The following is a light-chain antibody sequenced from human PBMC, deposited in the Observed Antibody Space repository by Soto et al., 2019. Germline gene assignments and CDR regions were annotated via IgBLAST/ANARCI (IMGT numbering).Light chain of an antibody. CDR3: QQFNTSLFT. J-gene: IGKJ3*01. CDR2: VAS. CDR1: QDISYY. Sequence: IQLTQSPSSLSASVGDRVTITCRASQDISYYLAWYQQKPGTAPKLLIYVASTLQSGVPSRFSGSGSGTDFTLTISSLQPEDFATYYCQQFNTSLFTFGPGTKVDIK. V-gene: IGKV1-9*01.